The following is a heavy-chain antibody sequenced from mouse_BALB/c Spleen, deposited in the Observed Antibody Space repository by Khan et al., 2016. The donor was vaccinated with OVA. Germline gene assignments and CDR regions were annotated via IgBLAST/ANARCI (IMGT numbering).Heavy chain of an antibody. CDR3: ARRPRGVYSDYLFAY. D-gene: IGHD2-4*01. V-gene: IGHV8-12*01. CDR1: GFSLSASGVS. J-gene: IGHJ3*01. CDR2: IYWDDDK. Sequence: QVTLKESGPGILQPSQTLSLTCSFSGFSLSASGVSVSWIRQPSGKGLEWLAHIYWDDDKRYNPSLKSRLTVSKDTSRHQVFLNITSVDTADTATYYCARRPRGVYSDYLFAYWGQGTLLTVSA.